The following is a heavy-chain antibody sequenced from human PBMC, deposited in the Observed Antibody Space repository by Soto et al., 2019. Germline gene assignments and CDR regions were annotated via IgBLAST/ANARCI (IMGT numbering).Heavy chain of an antibody. CDR2: IIPIFGTA. CDR3: ARDGQKGTNSYYDGMDG. J-gene: IGHJ6*02. Sequence: QVQLVQSGAEVKKPGSSVKVSCKASGGTFSNYAISWVRQAPGQGLEWMGGIIPIFGTADYAQKFQGRVTITADAPTSTAYMEVSSLRSEDTAVYYCARDGQKGTNSYYDGMDGWGQGTTVTFSS. V-gene: IGHV1-69*01. CDR1: GGTFSNYA. D-gene: IGHD1-1*01.